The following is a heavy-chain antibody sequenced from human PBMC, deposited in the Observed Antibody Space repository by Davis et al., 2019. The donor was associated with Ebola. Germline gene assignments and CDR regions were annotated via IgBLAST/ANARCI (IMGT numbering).Heavy chain of an antibody. CDR3: ARELGDWNFVDY. V-gene: IGHV3-33*01. CDR1: GFTFSSYG. CDR2: IWYDGSNK. D-gene: IGHD1-7*01. J-gene: IGHJ4*02. Sequence: PGGSLRLSCAASGFTFSSYGMHWVRQAPGKGLEWVAVIWYDGSNKYYADSVKGRFTISRDNSKNTLYLQMNSLRAEDTAVYYCARELGDWNFVDYWGQGTLVTVSS.